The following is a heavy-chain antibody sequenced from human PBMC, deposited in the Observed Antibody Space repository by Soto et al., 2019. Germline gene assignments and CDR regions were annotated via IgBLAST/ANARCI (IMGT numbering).Heavy chain of an antibody. CDR2: ITPILGAV. Sequence: QVQLVQSGAEVKKPGSSVKGSCKASGGTFNSYTFSWVRQAPGQGLEWMGRITPILGAVDCAQKFQARVTIIADESTRTVYMYLSNLRSDDTAVYYCARGPRGAFDVWGQGTMVTVSS. V-gene: IGHV1-69*11. J-gene: IGHJ3*01. CDR3: ARGPRGAFDV. CDR1: GGTFNSYT. D-gene: IGHD3-10*01.